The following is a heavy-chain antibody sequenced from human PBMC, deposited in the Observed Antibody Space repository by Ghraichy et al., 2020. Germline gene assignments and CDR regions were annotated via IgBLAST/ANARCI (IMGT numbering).Heavy chain of an antibody. CDR1: GGSFSGYY. V-gene: IGHV4-34*01. CDR3: ARGPFLPVNGDLYYYYGMDV. J-gene: IGHJ6*02. CDR2: INHSGST. Sequence: SETLSLTCAVYGGSFSGYYWSWIRQPPGKGLEWIGEINHSGSTNYNPSLKSRVTISVDTSKNQFSLKLSSVTAADTAVYYCARGPFLPVNGDLYYYYGMDVWGQGTTVTVSS. D-gene: IGHD4-17*01.